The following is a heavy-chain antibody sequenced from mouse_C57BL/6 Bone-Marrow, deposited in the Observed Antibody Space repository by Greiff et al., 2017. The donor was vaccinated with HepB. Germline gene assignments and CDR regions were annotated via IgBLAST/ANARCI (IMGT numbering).Heavy chain of an antibody. CDR3: TTKDGYYIY. D-gene: IGHD2-3*01. CDR2: IDPENGDT. Sequence: EVQLVESGAELVRPGASVKLSCTASGFNIKDDYMHWVKQRPEQGLEWIGWIDPENGDTEYASKFQGKATITADTSSNTAYLQLSSLTSEDTAVYYCTTKDGYYIYWGQGTLVTVSA. J-gene: IGHJ3*01. CDR1: GFNIKDDY. V-gene: IGHV14-4*01.